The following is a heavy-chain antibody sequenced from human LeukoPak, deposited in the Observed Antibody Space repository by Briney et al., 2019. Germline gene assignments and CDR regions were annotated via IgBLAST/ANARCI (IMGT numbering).Heavy chain of an antibody. CDR2: TYYSGSS. D-gene: IGHD3-10*01. V-gene: IGHV4-39*02. CDR1: GGSISSSGYY. Sequence: SETLSLTCTVSGGSISSSGYYWVWIRQPPGKGLEWIGSTYYSGSSYYNPSLKSRVTISVDTSKNHFSLKLNSVTAADTAVYYCEGYYYGSGSYYPLLVDYWGQGTLVTVSS. J-gene: IGHJ4*02. CDR3: EGYYYGSGSYYPLLVDY.